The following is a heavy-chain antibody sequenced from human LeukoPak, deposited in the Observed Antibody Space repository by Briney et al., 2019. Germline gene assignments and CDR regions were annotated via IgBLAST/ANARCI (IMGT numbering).Heavy chain of an antibody. Sequence: SETLSLTCTASGGSVSGYYRSWIRQPPGKGLEWIGYMYDRGNINYNPSLKSRVTLSQDMSKNYLSLKLRSVTAADSAVYYCAATIKRDYGDTNLHYWGQGILVTVSS. CDR1: GGSVSGYY. CDR3: AATIKRDYGDTNLHY. D-gene: IGHD4-17*01. J-gene: IGHJ4*02. CDR2: MYDRGNI. V-gene: IGHV4-59*02.